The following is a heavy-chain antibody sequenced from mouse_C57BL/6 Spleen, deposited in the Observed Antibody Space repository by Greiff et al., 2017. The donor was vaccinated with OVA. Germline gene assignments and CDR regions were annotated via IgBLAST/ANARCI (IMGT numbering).Heavy chain of an antibody. CDR1: GYSFTGYY. CDR2: INPSTGGT. CDR3: AEGGTWFAY. V-gene: IGHV1-42*01. J-gene: IGHJ3*01. Sequence: EVKLMESGPELVKPGASVKISCKASGYSFTGYYMNWVKQSPEKSLEWIGEINPSTGGTTYNQKFKAKATLTVDKSSSTAYMQLKSLTSEDSAVYYCAEGGTWFAYWGQGTLVTVSA.